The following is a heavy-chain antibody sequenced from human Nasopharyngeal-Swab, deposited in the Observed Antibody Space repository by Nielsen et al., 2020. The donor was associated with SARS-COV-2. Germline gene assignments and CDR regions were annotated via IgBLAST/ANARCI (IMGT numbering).Heavy chain of an antibody. V-gene: IGHV3-74*01. Sequence: GEFLKISCAASGFTFSSYWMHWVRQAPGKGLVWVSRINSDGSSTGYADTVKGRFTISRDNAKKTLFLQMNSLRGEDTAVYYCARGWGSSWLYHYAMDVWGQGTTVTVSS. J-gene: IGHJ6*02. CDR3: ARGWGSSWLYHYAMDV. CDR1: GFTFSSYW. D-gene: IGHD6-13*01. CDR2: INSDGSST.